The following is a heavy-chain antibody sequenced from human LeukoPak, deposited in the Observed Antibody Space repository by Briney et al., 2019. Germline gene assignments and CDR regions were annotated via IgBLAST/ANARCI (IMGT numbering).Heavy chain of an antibody. D-gene: IGHD4-11*01. CDR1: GYTFTSYG. J-gene: IGHJ6*02. CDR3: ARDPMTTVTNYYYYYGMDV. Sequence: ASVKVSCKASGYTFTSYGISWVRQAPGQGLEGMGWISAYNGNTNYAQKLQGRVTMTTDTSTSTAYMELRSLRSDDTAVYYCARDPMTTVTNYYYYYGMDVWGQGTTVTVSS. V-gene: IGHV1-18*01. CDR2: ISAYNGNT.